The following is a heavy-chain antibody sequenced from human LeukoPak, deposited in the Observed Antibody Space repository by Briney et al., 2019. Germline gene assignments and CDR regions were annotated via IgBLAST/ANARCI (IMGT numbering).Heavy chain of an antibody. D-gene: IGHD6-13*01. CDR1: GFTFSSYA. Sequence: GGSLRLSCAASGFTFSSYAMSWVCQAPGKGLEWVSAISGSGGSTYYADSVKGRFTISRDNSKNTLYLQMNSLRAEDTAVYYCARAIAAAPHWFDPWGQGTLVTVSS. CDR3: ARAIAAAPHWFDP. CDR2: ISGSGGST. J-gene: IGHJ5*02. V-gene: IGHV3-23*01.